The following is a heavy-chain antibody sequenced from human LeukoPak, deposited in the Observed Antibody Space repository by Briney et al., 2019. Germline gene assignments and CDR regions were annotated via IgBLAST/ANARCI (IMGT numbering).Heavy chain of an antibody. J-gene: IGHJ4*02. CDR1: GFTFSSYA. CDR2: ISGSGGST. V-gene: IGHV3-23*01. Sequence: PGGSLRLSCAASGFTFSSYAMSWVRQAPGKGLEWVSAISGSGGSTYYAASVKGRFTISRDNSKNTLYLQMNSLSAEDTAVYYCSKSGVQYYFDYWGQGTLVTVSS. CDR3: SKSGVQYYFDY. D-gene: IGHD2-8*01.